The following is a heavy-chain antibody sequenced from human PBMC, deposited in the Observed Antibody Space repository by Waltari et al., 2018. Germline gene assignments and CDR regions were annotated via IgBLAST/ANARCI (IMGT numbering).Heavy chain of an antibody. J-gene: IGHJ3*01. CDR1: GFTFSSSG. V-gene: IGHV3-30*02. CDR3: AKDIGGRNPTDIN. Sequence: QVQLVESGGGVVQPGGSLRLSCAASGFTFSSSGMHWVRQAPGKGLEWVAFIRYDGSNKYYADSVKGRFTISRDNSKNTLYLQMNSLRAEDTAVYYCAKDIGGRNPTDINWGQGTMVTVSS. D-gene: IGHD3-9*01. CDR2: IRYDGSNK.